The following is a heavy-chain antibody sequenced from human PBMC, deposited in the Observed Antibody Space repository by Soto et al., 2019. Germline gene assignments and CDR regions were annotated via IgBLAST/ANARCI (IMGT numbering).Heavy chain of an antibody. J-gene: IGHJ4*02. CDR1: CGSFSGYY. V-gene: IGHV4-34*01. D-gene: IGHD3-3*01. Sequence: SETLSLTCAVYCGSFSGYYWSWIRQPPGKGLEWIGEINHSGSTNYNPSLKSRVTISVDTSKNQFSLKLSSVTAADTAVYYCARGHYDFWSGSGGLLDYWGQGTLVTVSS. CDR2: INHSGST. CDR3: ARGHYDFWSGSGGLLDY.